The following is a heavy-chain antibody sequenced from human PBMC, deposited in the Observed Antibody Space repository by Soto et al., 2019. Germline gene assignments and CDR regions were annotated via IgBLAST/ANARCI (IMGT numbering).Heavy chain of an antibody. J-gene: IGHJ4*02. CDR3: ARSDVVVTAILGY. V-gene: IGHV1-69*02. Sequence: QVQLVQSGAEVKKPGSSVKVSCKASGGTFSSYTISWVRQAPGQGLEWMGRIIPILGIANYAQKFQGRVTITADKSTSTAYMELSSLRSEDTALYYCARSDVVVTAILGYWGQGTLVTVSS. CDR2: IIPILGIA. D-gene: IGHD2-21*02. CDR1: GGTFSSYT.